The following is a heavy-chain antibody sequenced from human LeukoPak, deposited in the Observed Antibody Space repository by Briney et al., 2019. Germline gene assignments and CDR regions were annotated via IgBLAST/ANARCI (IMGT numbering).Heavy chain of an antibody. CDR1: GLTSSSYW. D-gene: IGHD5-18*01. V-gene: IGHV3-74*01. Sequence: GGSLRLSCAASGLTSSSYWMHWVRQAPGKGLVWVSRTNGDGSDTSYADSVKGRFTISRDSATNTLYLQMNSLRAEDTAIYYCVRDGEYSHGIDFDYWGQGTLVTVSP. CDR3: VRDGEYSHGIDFDY. CDR2: TNGDGSDT. J-gene: IGHJ4*02.